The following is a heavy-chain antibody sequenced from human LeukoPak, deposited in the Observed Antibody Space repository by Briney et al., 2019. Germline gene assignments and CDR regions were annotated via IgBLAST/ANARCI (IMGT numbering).Heavy chain of an antibody. D-gene: IGHD6-19*01. CDR1: GYTFTSYA. CDR2: IIPILGIA. CDR3: ARDPGSGWYPFDY. V-gene: IGHV1-69*04. J-gene: IGHJ4*02. Sequence: GASVKVSCKASGYTFTSYAMNWVRQAPGQGLEWMGRIIPILGIANYAQKFQGRVTITADKSTSTAYMELSSLRSEDTAVYYCARDPGSGWYPFDYWGQGTLVTVSS.